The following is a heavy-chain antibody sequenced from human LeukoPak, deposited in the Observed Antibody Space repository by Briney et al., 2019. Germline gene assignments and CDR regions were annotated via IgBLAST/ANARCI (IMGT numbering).Heavy chain of an antibody. J-gene: IGHJ4*02. D-gene: IGHD6-19*01. Sequence: GGSLRLSCAASGFTFAEYTMHWVRQAPGKGLEWVSLISWNGARIHYGDSVKGRFTISRDNSKNSLYLQMNGLRTEDTALYYCVKDLVAASENVRGWYPMDYWGQGTLVTVSS. CDR2: ISWNGARI. CDR3: VKDLVAASENVRGWYPMDY. V-gene: IGHV3-43*01. CDR1: GFTFAEYT.